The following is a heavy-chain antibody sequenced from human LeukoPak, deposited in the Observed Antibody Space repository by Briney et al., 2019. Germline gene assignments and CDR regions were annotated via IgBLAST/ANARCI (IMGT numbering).Heavy chain of an antibody. CDR1: GYTFTNYG. CDR2: ISADDGDT. Sequence: ASVKVSCKASGYTFTNYGISWVRQAPGLGLEWMGWISADDGDTNYAQMFQGRVTMTTDTSTSTAYVELRSLRSDDTAVYYCARDLELLRLFDYWGQGTLVTVSS. CDR3: ARDLELLRLFDY. J-gene: IGHJ4*02. D-gene: IGHD1-7*01. V-gene: IGHV1-18*01.